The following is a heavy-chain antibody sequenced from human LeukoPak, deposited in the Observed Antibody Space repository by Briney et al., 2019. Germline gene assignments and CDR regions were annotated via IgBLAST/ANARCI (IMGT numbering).Heavy chain of an antibody. V-gene: IGHV4-31*03. Sequence: TLSLTCTVSGGSISSGGYYWSWIRQHPGKGLEWIGYIYDSGSTYYNPSLKSRVTISVDTSKNQFSLKLSSVTAADTAVYYCARASRPDNWNYQSLVDPWGQGTLVTVSS. CDR1: GGSISSGGYY. CDR2: IYDSGST. D-gene: IGHD1-7*01. CDR3: ARASRPDNWNYQSLVDP. J-gene: IGHJ5*02.